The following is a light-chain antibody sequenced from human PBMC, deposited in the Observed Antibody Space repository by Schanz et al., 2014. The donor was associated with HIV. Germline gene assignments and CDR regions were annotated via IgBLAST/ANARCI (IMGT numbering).Light chain of an antibody. V-gene: IGKV3-20*01. J-gene: IGKJ4*01. CDR3: QQYGSSPS. CDR1: QSVSDNY. CDR2: DAS. Sequence: EIVLTQSPATLSLSPGERATLSCRASQSVSDNYLAWYQQRPGQAPRLLIYDASSRATGIPDRFSGSGSGTDFTLTIIRLEPEDFAVYYCQQYGSSPSFGGGTRVEIK.